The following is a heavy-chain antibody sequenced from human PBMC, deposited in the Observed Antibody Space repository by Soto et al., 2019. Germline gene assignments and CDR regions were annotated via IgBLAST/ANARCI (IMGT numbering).Heavy chain of an antibody. J-gene: IGHJ4*02. CDR1: GYNFFKYG. CDR2: ISPYSGYT. Sequence: QVQLVQSGAEVKKPGASVKVSCKGLGYNFFKYGINWVRQAPGQGLEWMGWISPYSGYTHSAQKFQGRLTLTTDTAATTAYMELRSLRSADTALYYCTRETIVVIPAAQPSHFDSWGQGTLVTVSS. D-gene: IGHD2-2*01. CDR3: TRETIVVIPAAQPSHFDS. V-gene: IGHV1-18*01.